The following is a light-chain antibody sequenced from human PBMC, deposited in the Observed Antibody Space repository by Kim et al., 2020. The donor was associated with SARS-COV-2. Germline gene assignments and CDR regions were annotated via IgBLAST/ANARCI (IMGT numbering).Light chain of an antibody. CDR3: QVWDSSSWV. Sequence: EAPGKTARVTCGGNNIGSKSVHWYQQKPGQAPVLVIYYDSDRPSGIPERFSGSNSGNTATLTISRVEAGDEADYYCQVWDSSSWVFGGGTQLTVL. CDR1: NIGSKS. V-gene: IGLV3-21*04. J-gene: IGLJ3*02. CDR2: YDS.